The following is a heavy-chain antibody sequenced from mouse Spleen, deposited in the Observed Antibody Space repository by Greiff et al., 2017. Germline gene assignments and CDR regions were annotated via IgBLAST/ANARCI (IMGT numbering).Heavy chain of an antibody. CDR3: ARYYYDGSYGRDY. CDR2: INPNNGGT. J-gene: IGHJ2*01. CDR1: GYTFTDYN. D-gene: IGHD1-1*01. V-gene: IGHV1-22*01. Sequence: EVQLKQSGPELVKPGASVKMSCKASGYTFTDYNMHWVKQSHGKSLEWIGYINPNNGGTSYNQKFKGKATLTVNKSSSTAYMELRSLTSEDSAVYYCARYYYDGSYGRDYWGQGTTLTVSS.